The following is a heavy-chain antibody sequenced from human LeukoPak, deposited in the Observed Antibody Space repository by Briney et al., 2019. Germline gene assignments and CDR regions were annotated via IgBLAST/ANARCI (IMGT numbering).Heavy chain of an antibody. D-gene: IGHD1-1*01. CDR3: ATESGRLFDY. CDR1: GFTFINAW. V-gene: IGHV3-7*01. Sequence: AGGSLRLSCAASGFTFINAWMAWVRQAPGKGLEWVANIKQDGSEKYYVDSVKGRFTISRDNAKNSLYLQMNSLRAEDTAVYYCATESGRLFDYWGQGTLVTVSS. CDR2: IKQDGSEK. J-gene: IGHJ4*02.